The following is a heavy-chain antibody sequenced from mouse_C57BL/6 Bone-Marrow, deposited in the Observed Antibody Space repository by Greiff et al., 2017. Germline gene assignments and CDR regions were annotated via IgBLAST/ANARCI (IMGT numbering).Heavy chain of an antibody. J-gene: IGHJ2*01. Sequence: EVNVVESGGGLVQPGGSLKLSCAASGFTFSDYYMYWVRQTPEKRLEWVAYISNGGGSTYYPDTVKGRFTISRDNAKNTLYLQMRRLKSEDTAMYYCAREGRGYYFDYWGQGTTLTVSS. CDR2: ISNGGGST. CDR3: AREGRGYYFDY. V-gene: IGHV5-12*01. CDR1: GFTFSDYY.